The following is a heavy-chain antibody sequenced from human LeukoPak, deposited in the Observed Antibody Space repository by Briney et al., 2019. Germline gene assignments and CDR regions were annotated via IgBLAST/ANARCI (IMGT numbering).Heavy chain of an antibody. D-gene: IGHD6-13*01. CDR1: GFTLSNFD. CDR3: AKDLESNRRYFGYSMDV. V-gene: IGHV3-21*04. Sequence: PGGSLRLSCAASGFTLSNFDMNWVRQAPGQGLEWVSFITKSNSDKYYGASVEGRFTISRDNARNSLALQMNSLRAEDTAVYYCAKDLESNRRYFGYSMDVWGPGTTVTVSS. J-gene: IGHJ6*02. CDR2: ITKSNSDK.